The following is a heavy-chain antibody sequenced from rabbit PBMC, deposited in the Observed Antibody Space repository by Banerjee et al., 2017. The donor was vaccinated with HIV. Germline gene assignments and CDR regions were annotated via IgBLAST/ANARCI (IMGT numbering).Heavy chain of an antibody. CDR3: ARWTTSGDMHDL. V-gene: IGHV1S45*01. Sequence: QEQLEESGGDLVKPEGSLTLTCTASGFSFSNKYVMCWVRQAPGKGLEWIACINTSSGNTVYASWAKGRFTISKTSSTTGTLQMTSLTAADTATYFCARWTTSGDMHDLWGPGTLVTVS. CDR1: GFSFSNKYV. CDR2: INTSSGNT. J-gene: IGHJ4*01. D-gene: IGHD1-1*01.